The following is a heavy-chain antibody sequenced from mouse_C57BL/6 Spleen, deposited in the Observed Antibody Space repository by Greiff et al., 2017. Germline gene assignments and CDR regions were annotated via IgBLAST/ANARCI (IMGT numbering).Heavy chain of an antibody. CDR3: ARSGSSPYYFDY. CDR1: GYAFSSYW. J-gene: IGHJ2*01. CDR2: IYPGDGDT. Sequence: VQLQQSGAELVKPGASVKISCKASGYAFSSYWMNWVKQRPGKGLEWIGQIYPGDGDTNYNGKFKGKATLTADKSSSTAYMQLSSLTSEDSAVYFCARSGSSPYYFDYWGQGTTLTVSS. D-gene: IGHD3-1*01. V-gene: IGHV1-80*01.